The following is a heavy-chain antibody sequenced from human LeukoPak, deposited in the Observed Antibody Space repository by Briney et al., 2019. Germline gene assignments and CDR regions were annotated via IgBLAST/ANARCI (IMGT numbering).Heavy chain of an antibody. Sequence: ASVNVSCKASGYTFTSCDINWVRQATGQGLEWMGWMNPNSGNTGYGQSFQGRITMTRDISLGTAYMELSNLTSEDTAIYYCTRGSSGRRDNWGQGTLVTVS. CDR2: MNPNSGNT. J-gene: IGHJ4*02. CDR1: GYTFTSCD. D-gene: IGHD6-19*01. CDR3: TRGSSGRRDN. V-gene: IGHV1-8*01.